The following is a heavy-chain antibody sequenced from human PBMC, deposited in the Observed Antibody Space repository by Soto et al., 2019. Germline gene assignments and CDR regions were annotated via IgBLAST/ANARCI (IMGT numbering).Heavy chain of an antibody. CDR3: ARDLNTVTTAYFQH. CDR1: GFTFSSYA. V-gene: IGHV3-23*01. J-gene: IGHJ1*01. Sequence: GGSLRLSCAASGFTFSSYAMSWVRQAPGKGLEWVSAISGSGGSTYYADSVKGRFTVSRDNARNSLYLQMNSLRAEDTAVYYCARDLNTVTTAYFQHWGQGTLVTVSS. CDR2: ISGSGGST. D-gene: IGHD4-17*01.